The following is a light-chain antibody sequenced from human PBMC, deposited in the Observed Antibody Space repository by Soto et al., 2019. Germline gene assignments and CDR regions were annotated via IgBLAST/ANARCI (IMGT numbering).Light chain of an antibody. CDR2: QDS. J-gene: IGLJ2*01. CDR1: KLGDKY. V-gene: IGLV3-1*01. CDR3: QAWDSSTAVV. Sequence: SYELTQPPSVSVSPGQTASVTCSGDKLGDKYAYWYQQKPGQSPVLVIYQDSKRPSGITERFSGSNSGNTATLTISGTQAMDEADYYCQAWDSSTAVVFGGGTQLTVL.